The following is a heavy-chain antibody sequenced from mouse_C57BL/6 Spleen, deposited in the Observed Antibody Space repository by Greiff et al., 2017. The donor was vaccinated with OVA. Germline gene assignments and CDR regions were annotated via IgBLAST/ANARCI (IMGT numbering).Heavy chain of an antibody. CDR2: IDPSDSET. J-gene: IGHJ3*01. CDR1: GYTFTSYW. CDR3: ASGGGGHGSGYCFAY. Sequence: QVQLQQPGAELVRPGSSVKLSCKASGYTFTSYWMHWVKQRPIQGLEWIGNIDPSDSETHYNQKFKDKATLTVDKSSSTAYMQLSSLTSEDSAVYYCASGGGGHGSGYCFAYWGQGTLVTVSA. V-gene: IGHV1-52*01. D-gene: IGHD3-2*02.